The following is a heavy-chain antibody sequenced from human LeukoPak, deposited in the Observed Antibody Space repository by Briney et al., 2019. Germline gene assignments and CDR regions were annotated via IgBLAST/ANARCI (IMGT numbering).Heavy chain of an antibody. CDR3: ARDQFQGLSVAFEFDY. D-gene: IGHD3-16*02. V-gene: IGHV1-46*01. CDR2: INPSGGST. J-gene: IGHJ4*02. CDR1: GYTFTSYY. Sequence: ASVKVSCKASGYTFTSYYMHWVRQAPGKGLEGMGIINPSGGSTSYAQKFQGRVTMTRDTSTSTVYMELSSLRSEDTAVYYCARDQFQGLSVAFEFDYWGQGTLVTVSS.